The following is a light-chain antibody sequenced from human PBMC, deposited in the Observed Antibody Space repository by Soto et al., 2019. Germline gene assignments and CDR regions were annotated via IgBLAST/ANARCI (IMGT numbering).Light chain of an antibody. V-gene: IGLV2-14*01. J-gene: IGLJ2*01. Sequence: QSVLTQPPSASGSPGQSVTISCAGTSSDVGGYNYVSWYQQHPGKAPQLIIYEVTNRPFGVSSRFSASKSANTASLTISGLQSEDEADYYCSSYTGRSTLLFGGGTKLTVL. CDR1: SSDVGGYNY. CDR2: EVT. CDR3: SSYTGRSTLL.